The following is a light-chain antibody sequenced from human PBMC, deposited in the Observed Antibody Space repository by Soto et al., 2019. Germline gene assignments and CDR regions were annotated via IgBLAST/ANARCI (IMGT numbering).Light chain of an antibody. V-gene: IGKV3-11*01. CDR3: QQRSNWPPIT. J-gene: IGKJ5*01. CDR2: DAS. CDR1: QSVSSY. Sequence: EIVLTQSPATLSLSPGGRGTLSCTASQSVSSYLAWYQQKPGQAPRLLIYDASNRAPGIPARFSGGGSGTDFTLTISSLVPEDFAVYYCQQRSNWPPITFGQGTRLEIK.